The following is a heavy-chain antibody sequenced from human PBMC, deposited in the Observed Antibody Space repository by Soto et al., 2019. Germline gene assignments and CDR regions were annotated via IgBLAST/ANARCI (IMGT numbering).Heavy chain of an antibody. Sequence: QVQLQQWGAGLVKPSETLSLSCAVYGQSFSSHSWAWIRQPPGKGLEWIGEISESGSTYYNPSLTSRVTISTDTSKNQFSLKLSSVTAADTAAYFCARGSGIVALPGELEDVNYDFWGQGTLVNVSS. CDR3: ARGSGIVALPGELEDVNYDF. CDR2: ISESGST. D-gene: IGHD1-1*01. J-gene: IGHJ4*02. V-gene: IGHV4-34*01. CDR1: GQSFSSHS.